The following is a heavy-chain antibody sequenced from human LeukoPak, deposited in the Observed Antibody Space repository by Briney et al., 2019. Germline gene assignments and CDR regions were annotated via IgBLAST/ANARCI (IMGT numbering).Heavy chain of an antibody. J-gene: IGHJ4*02. Sequence: SETLSLTCTVSGGSISSYYWSWVRQPAGKGLEWIGRIYTSGSTNYNPSLKSRVTMSVDTSKNQFSLKLSSVTAADTAVYYCVISSSFYTYDYWGQGTLVTVSS. CDR2: IYTSGST. V-gene: IGHV4-4*07. CDR1: GGSISSYY. CDR3: VISSSFYTYDY. D-gene: IGHD3-22*01.